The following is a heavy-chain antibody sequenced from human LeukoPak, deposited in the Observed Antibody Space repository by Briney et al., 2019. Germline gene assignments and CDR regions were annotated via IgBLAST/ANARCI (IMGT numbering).Heavy chain of an antibody. V-gene: IGHV4-39*01. D-gene: IGHD2-2*01. CDR2: IYYSGST. CDR3: ARRVVVVPAAIGWFDP. Sequence: SETLSLTCTVSGGSISSSSYYWGWIRQPPGKGLEWIGGIYYSGSTYYNPSLKSRVTISVDTSKNQFSLKLSSVTAADTAVYYCARRVVVVPAAIGWFDPWGQGTLVTVSS. CDR1: GGSISSSSYY. J-gene: IGHJ5*02.